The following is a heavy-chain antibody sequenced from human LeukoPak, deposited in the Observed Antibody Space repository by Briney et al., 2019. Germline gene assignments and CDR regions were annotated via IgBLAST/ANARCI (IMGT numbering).Heavy chain of an antibody. CDR1: GGSISGYC. J-gene: IGHJ2*01. V-gene: IGHV4-59*01. Sequence: PSETQSLTCAVSGGSISGYCWSWIRQPPGKGLEWVGYNYNSGSANYNPSLKSRVTISVDTSKNQFSLQLSSVTAADTAVYYCTRDFIGAAANWYFHLWGRGTLVTVSS. CDR2: NYNSGSA. CDR3: TRDFIGAAANWYFHL. D-gene: IGHD6-13*01.